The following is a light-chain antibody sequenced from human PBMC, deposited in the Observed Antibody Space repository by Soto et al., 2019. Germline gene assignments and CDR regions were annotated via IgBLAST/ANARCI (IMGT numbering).Light chain of an antibody. V-gene: IGLV2-8*01. CDR1: GSDVGGYNY. Sequence: QSVLTQSPSASGTPGQSVTISCTGTGSDVGGYNYVSWYQQHPGKAPKLMIYEVSKRPSGVPDRFSGSKSGNTASLTVSGLQAEDEADYYCCSYAGSNIVVFGGGTKLTVL. J-gene: IGLJ2*01. CDR2: EVS. CDR3: CSYAGSNIVV.